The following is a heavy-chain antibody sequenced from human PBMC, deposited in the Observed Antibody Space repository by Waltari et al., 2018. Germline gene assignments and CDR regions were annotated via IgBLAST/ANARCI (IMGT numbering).Heavy chain of an antibody. CDR2: ISQDGSSK. CDR3: AKDRYGWGGYSDS. Sequence: QVQLVESGGGVVQPGRSLRLSCAASGFTFSSYAMHWVRQAPGKGLEWVAVISQDGSSKKYVDSVKGRVTISRDNDKDTLYLQVTSLRAEDTAVYYCAKDRYGWGGYSDSWGQGTLVTVSS. CDR1: GFTFSSYA. V-gene: IGHV3-30*18. J-gene: IGHJ4*02. D-gene: IGHD3-10*01.